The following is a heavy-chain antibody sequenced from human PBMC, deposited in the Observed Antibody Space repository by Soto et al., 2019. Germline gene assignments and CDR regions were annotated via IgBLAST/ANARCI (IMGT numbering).Heavy chain of an antibody. CDR1: GGSISSGGYY. V-gene: IGHV4-31*03. Sequence: SETLSLTCTVSGGSISSGGYYGSWILQHPGKGLEWIGYIYYSGSTYYNPSLKSRVTISVDTSKNPLSMKLSSATAADTAVYYCPRDREGNYGDYYLDYWGQGNLVTVS. D-gene: IGHD4-17*01. J-gene: IGHJ4*02. CDR2: IYYSGST. CDR3: PRDREGNYGDYYLDY.